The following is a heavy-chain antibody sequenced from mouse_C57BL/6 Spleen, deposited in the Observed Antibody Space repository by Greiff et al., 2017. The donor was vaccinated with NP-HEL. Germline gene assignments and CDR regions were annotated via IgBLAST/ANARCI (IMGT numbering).Heavy chain of an antibody. CDR3: GITTVVATSYYFDY. Sequence: QVQLQQPGAELVMPGASVKLSCKASGYTFTSYWMHWVKQRPGQGLEWIGEIDPSDSYTNYNQKFKGKSTLTVDKSSSTAYMQLSSLTSEDSAVYYCGITTVVATSYYFDYWGQGTTLTVSS. J-gene: IGHJ2*01. D-gene: IGHD1-1*01. V-gene: IGHV1-69*01. CDR2: IDPSDSYT. CDR1: GYTFTSYW.